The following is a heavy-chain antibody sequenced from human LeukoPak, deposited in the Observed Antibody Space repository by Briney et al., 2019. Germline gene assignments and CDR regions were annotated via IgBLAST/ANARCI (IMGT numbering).Heavy chain of an antibody. CDR1: GYTFTSYA. V-gene: IGHV1-3*01. J-gene: IGHJ4*02. Sequence: GTSVKVSCKASGYTFTSYAMHWVRQAPGKRLEWMGWINARNGNTKYSQKFQGSVTITRDTSASTAYMELRSLRSEDTAVYYCARDALYCSSTSCLSPFDYWGQGTLVTVSS. CDR3: ARDALYCSSTSCLSPFDY. CDR2: INARNGNT. D-gene: IGHD2-2*01.